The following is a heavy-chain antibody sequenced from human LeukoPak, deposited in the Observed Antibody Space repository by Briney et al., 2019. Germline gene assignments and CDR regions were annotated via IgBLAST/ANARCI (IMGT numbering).Heavy chain of an antibody. J-gene: IGHJ4*02. V-gene: IGHV3-23*01. CDR3: AKGRTIFGVVTHLFDY. CDR1: GFTFSTYA. CDR2: ISGSGGST. Sequence: GGSLRLSCAPSGFTFSTYAMSWVRQAPGQGLEWVSAISGSGGSTYYADSVKGRFTISRDNSKNTLYLQMNSLRAEDTAVYYCAKGRTIFGVVTHLFDYWGQGTLVTVSS. D-gene: IGHD3-3*01.